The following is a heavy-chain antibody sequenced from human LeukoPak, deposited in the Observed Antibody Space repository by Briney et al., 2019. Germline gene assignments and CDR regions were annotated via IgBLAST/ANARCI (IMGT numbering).Heavy chain of an antibody. CDR3: ARENGGDGYNFDY. V-gene: IGHV3-7*01. CDR2: IKQDGSEK. CDR1: GFTFSSYG. D-gene: IGHD5-24*01. J-gene: IGHJ4*02. Sequence: GGSLRLSCAASGFTFSSYGMHWVRQAPGKGLEWVANIKQDGSEKYYVDSVKGRFTISRDNAKNSLYLQMNSLRAEDTAVYYCARENGGDGYNFDYWGQGTLVTVSS.